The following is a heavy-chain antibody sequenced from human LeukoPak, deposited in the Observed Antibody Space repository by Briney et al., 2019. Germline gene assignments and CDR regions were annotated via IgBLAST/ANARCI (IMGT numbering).Heavy chain of an antibody. CDR2: ISGSGGGT. CDR1: DSGFTFSSYA. J-gene: IGHJ4*02. Sequence: GGSLRLSCAASDSGFTFSSYAMSWVRQAPGKGLEWVSGISGSGGGTYYADSVKGRFTISRDNAKNTLYLQMDSLRAEDTAVYYCTTGIGNYYYYWGQGTLVTVAS. CDR3: TTGIGNYYYY. D-gene: IGHD1-14*01. V-gene: IGHV3-23*01.